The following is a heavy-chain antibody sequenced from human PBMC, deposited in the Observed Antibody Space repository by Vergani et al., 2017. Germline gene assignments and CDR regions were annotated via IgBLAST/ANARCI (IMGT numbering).Heavy chain of an antibody. J-gene: IGHJ4*02. CDR2: IYTSGST. V-gene: IGHV4-61*02. D-gene: IGHD6-13*01. CDR3: ARAGYSSSWYVRNFDY. Sequence: QVQLQESGPGLVKPSQTLSLTCTVSGGSISSGSYYWSWIRQPAGKGLEWIGRIYTSGSTNYNPSLKSRVTISVDTSKNQFSLKLSSVTAADKAVYYCARAGYSSSWYVRNFDYWGQGTLVTVSS. CDR1: GGSISSGSYY.